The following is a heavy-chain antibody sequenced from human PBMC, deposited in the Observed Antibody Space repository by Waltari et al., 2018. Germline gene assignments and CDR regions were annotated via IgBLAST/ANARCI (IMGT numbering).Heavy chain of an antibody. J-gene: IGHJ4*02. V-gene: IGHV4-39*01. D-gene: IGHD2-21*01. CDR3: AGTDLHTKIAFDS. Sequence: QVRLRESGPGLVRPSETLSLTCAVSGASVASAAHSWGGIRQSPERGVEWIGTRYFTGTTHYNPSLRSRVTISADTSRDQFSLRVNSVTAADTAVYYCAGTDLHTKIAFDSWGQGTQVTVSA. CDR1: GASVASAAHS. CDR2: RYFTGTT.